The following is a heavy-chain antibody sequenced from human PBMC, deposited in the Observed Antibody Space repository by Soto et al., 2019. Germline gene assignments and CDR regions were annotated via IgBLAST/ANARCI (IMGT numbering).Heavy chain of an antibody. Sequence: EVQLVESGGGLVQPGGSLRLSCAASGFGFSNYEMNWVRQAPGKGLEWVSYITSSGGATMYADSVKDRFTISRDNAKDSLYLQMNSLRVEDTAVYYCARGDCKTSCYIGFWGQGALVTVSS. CDR3: ARGDCKTSCYIGF. J-gene: IGHJ4*02. CDR2: ITSSGGAT. D-gene: IGHD2-2*02. V-gene: IGHV3-48*03. CDR1: GFGFSNYE.